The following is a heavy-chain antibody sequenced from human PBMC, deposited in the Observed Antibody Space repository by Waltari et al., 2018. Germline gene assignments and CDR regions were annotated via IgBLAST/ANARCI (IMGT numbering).Heavy chain of an antibody. CDR3: ATSGWYCFDY. D-gene: IGHD6-19*01. CDR1: GFTLSSFW. V-gene: IGHV3-7*01. J-gene: IGHJ4*02. CDR2: IKQDGSEK. Sequence: EVQLVESGGGLVQPGGSLRLSCAARGFTLSSFWMNWVRQTPGKGLEWVAGIKQDGSEKYYADSVKGRFTISRDNAKNSLYLQMNSLRAEDTAVYYCATSGWYCFDYWGQGTLVTVSS.